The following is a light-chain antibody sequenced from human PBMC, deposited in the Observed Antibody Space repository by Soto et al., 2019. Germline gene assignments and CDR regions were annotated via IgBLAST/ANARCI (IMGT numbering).Light chain of an antibody. V-gene: IGKV3-15*01. CDR1: QSVSTS. J-gene: IGKJ1*01. CDR3: QQYNNWWT. Sequence: EIVMTQSPATLSVSPGETATLSCRASQSVSTSLAWYQQKPGLAPRLLISGASTRATGVPARFSGSGSETAFTLTISSLQSEDFAVYYCQQYNNWWTFGQGTKVEI. CDR2: GAS.